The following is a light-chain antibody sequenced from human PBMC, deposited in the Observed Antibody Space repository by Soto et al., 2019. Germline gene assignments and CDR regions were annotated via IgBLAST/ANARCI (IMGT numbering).Light chain of an antibody. CDR1: QGISKY. V-gene: IGKV1-39*01. CDR3: LQNYGIPLT. CDR2: AAS. Sequence: DIQMTQSPSSLSASVGDRVTITCRATQGISKYLDWYQQKPGKAPKLLIYAASSLQSEVPSRFSGSGSGTDFTLTISSLQPEDFATYYCLQNYGIPLTFGGGTKVEIK. J-gene: IGKJ4*01.